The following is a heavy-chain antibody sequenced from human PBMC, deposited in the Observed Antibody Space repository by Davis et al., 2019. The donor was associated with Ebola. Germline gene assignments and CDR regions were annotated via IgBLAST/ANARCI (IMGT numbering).Heavy chain of an antibody. J-gene: IGHJ4*02. Sequence: ASVKVSCKASGYTFTGYYMHWVRQAPGQGLEWMGWINPNSGGTNYAQKFQGRVTMTRDTSISTAYMELSRLRSDDTAVYYCARDRDGYNLPGRGWSYYFDYWGQGTLVTVSS. D-gene: IGHD5-24*01. CDR2: INPNSGGT. V-gene: IGHV1-2*02. CDR3: ARDRDGYNLPGRGWSYYFDY. CDR1: GYTFTGYY.